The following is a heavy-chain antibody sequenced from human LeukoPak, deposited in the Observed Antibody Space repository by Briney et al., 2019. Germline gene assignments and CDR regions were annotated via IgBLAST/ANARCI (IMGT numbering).Heavy chain of an antibody. V-gene: IGHV3-23*01. Sequence: GGSLRLSCAASGFTFTTYAMAWVRQAPGKGLEWVSAISGSGGSTYYADSVKGRFTISRDNSKNTLYLQMKSLRAEDTALYYCAKNLSYGMDVWGQGTTVTVSS. CDR3: AKNLSYGMDV. J-gene: IGHJ6*02. CDR1: GFTFTTYA. CDR2: ISGSGGST. D-gene: IGHD3-9*01.